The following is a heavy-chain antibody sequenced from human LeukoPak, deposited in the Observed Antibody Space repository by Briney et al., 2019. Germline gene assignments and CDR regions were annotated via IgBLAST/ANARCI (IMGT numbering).Heavy chain of an antibody. D-gene: IGHD3-16*01. V-gene: IGHV4-39*07. CDR2: VYFDGGT. CDR3: ARDHYYDGRGRFDP. J-gene: IGHJ5*02. CDR1: GGSVTSGTYH. Sequence: SETLSLTCSVSGGSVTSGTYHWGWIRQPPGKGLGWIGSVYFDGGTHYKPSLQSRVTISVDTSKNQFSLRLSSVTAADTALYYCARDHYYDGRGRFDPWGQGTLVTVSS.